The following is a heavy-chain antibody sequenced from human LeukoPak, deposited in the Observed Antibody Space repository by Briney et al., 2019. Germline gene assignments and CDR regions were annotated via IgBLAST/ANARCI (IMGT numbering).Heavy chain of an antibody. J-gene: IGHJ4*02. CDR3: ARERSSQGYFDF. Sequence: KVSCKASGYTFTTYYIHWVRQMPGKGLEWMGIIYPDDSDTRYSPSFQGQVTISADKSISTAYLQWSSLKASDTAMYYCARERSSQGYFDFWGQGTLVTVSS. V-gene: IGHV5-51*01. CDR1: GYTFTTYY. D-gene: IGHD6-6*01. CDR2: IYPDDSDT.